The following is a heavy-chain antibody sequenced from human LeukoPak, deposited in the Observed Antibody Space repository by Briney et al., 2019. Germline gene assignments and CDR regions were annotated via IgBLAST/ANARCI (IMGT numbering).Heavy chain of an antibody. CDR3: ARAGPFGNWFDP. Sequence: SQTLSLTCTVSGGSISSGSYYWSWIRQPAGKGLEWVGRVYTSGSTNYNPSLKSRVTMSVDTSKNQFSLKLSSVTAADTAVYYCARAGPFGNWFDPWGQGTLVTVSS. V-gene: IGHV4-61*02. D-gene: IGHD3-10*01. CDR2: VYTSGST. J-gene: IGHJ5*02. CDR1: GGSISSGSYY.